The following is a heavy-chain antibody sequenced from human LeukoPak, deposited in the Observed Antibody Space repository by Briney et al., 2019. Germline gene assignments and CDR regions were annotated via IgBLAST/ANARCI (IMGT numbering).Heavy chain of an antibody. CDR1: GFTFSSYA. D-gene: IGHD1-26*01. CDR3: ATLPYNSGSYYYYYYYGMDV. V-gene: IGHV3-23*01. Sequence: GGSLRLSCAASGFTFSSYAMSWVRQAPGKGLEWVSAISGSGGSTYYADSVKGRFTISRDNSKNTLYLQMNSLRAEDTAVYYCATLPYNSGSYYYYYYYGMDVWGQGTTVTVSS. J-gene: IGHJ6*02. CDR2: ISGSGGST.